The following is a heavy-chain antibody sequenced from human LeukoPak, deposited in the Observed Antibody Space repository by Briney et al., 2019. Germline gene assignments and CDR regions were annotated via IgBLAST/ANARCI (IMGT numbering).Heavy chain of an antibody. CDR3: ARSDYDFWGGYYYPRFDY. D-gene: IGHD3-3*01. J-gene: IGHJ4*02. CDR2: INPSGGST. Sequence: GASVKVSCKASGYTFTSYYMHWVRQAPGQGLEWMGIINPSGGSTSYAQKFQGRVTMTRDMSTSTVYMELSSLRSEDTAVYYCARSDYDFWGGYYYPRFDYWGQGTLVTVSS. V-gene: IGHV1-46*01. CDR1: GYTFTSYY.